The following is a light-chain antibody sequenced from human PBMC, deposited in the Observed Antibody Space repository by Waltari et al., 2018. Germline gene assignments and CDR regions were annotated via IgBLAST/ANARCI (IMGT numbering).Light chain of an antibody. J-gene: IGLJ2*01. CDR1: KLGEKY. V-gene: IGLV3-1*01. Sequence: SYDLTQPPSVSVSPGQTASITCSGNKLGEKYASWYQRKPGQPPVLVFYQDNKRPSGSPERFSGSNSGNTATLTISGTQAMDEADYYCQAWHSTTAVFGGGTELTVL. CDR2: QDN. CDR3: QAWHSTTAV.